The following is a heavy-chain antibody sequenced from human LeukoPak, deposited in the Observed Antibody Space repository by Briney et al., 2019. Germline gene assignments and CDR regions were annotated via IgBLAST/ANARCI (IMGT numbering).Heavy chain of an antibody. J-gene: IGHJ6*02. CDR3: ARAGVYGDYDV. V-gene: IGHV4-34*01. D-gene: IGHD4-17*01. Sequence: PSETLSLTCAVYGGSFMNYYWSWIRQPPGKGLEWIGEINHSGSTNYNPSLRSRVTFSPDTSKTQFSLKLGSLTAADTAIYYCARAGVYGDYDVWGQGTTVTVS. CDR2: INHSGST. CDR1: GGSFMNYY.